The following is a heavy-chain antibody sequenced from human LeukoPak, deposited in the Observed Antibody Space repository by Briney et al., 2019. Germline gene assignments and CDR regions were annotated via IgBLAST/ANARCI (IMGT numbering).Heavy chain of an antibody. J-gene: IGHJ4*02. Sequence: PGGSLRLSCAASGFTFSNYWMSWVRQAPGKGLEWVANIKEDGSRNHYVDSVKGRFTISRDNAKSSLYLKMSSLRAEDTAVYYCARQLSGWYDADPYWGQGTLVTVSS. CDR1: GFTFSNYW. CDR3: ARQLSGWYDADPY. CDR2: IKEDGSRN. D-gene: IGHD6-19*01. V-gene: IGHV3-7*05.